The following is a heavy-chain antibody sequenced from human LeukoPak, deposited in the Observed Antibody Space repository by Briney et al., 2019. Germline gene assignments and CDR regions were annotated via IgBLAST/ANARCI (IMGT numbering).Heavy chain of an antibody. D-gene: IGHD3-9*01. Sequence: GGSLRLPCAASGFTFSSSWMSWVRQAPGKGLEWVANIKQDASEKYYVVSVKGRFTISRDNAKSSLFLQMNSLRAEDTAVYYCAREKDYLTGYHYYFDFWGQGTPVTVSS. J-gene: IGHJ4*02. CDR2: IKQDASEK. CDR3: AREKDYLTGYHYYFDF. CDR1: GFTFSSSW. V-gene: IGHV3-7*01.